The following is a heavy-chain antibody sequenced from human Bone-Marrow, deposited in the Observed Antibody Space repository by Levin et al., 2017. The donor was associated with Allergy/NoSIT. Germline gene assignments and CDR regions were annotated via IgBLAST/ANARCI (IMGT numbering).Heavy chain of an antibody. J-gene: IGHJ1*01. CDR1: GYTFPNYW. CDR3: ARPPTAHYPQERFHL. Sequence: GESLKISCKGSGYTFPNYWIGWVRQMPGKGLEWMGSIYPHDSHIKYSPSFQGQVTFSADKSTSTAYLQWTSLKAPDSAIYFCARPPTAHYPQERFHLWGQGTLVTVCS. V-gene: IGHV5-51*01. D-gene: IGHD1-1*01. CDR2: IYPHDSHI.